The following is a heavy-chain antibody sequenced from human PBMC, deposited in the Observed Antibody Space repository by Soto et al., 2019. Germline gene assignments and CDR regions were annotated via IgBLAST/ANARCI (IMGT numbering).Heavy chain of an antibody. D-gene: IGHD4-4*01. CDR3: DREEMPTVNNYYYCMDV. CDR2: INPGDGST. Sequence: ASVKVSCKASGYIFTSYYIHWVRQAPGQGLEWMGVINPGDGSTIYAEKFQGRVTMTRDTSTSTVYMEVSSLRSEDTAVYYCDREEMPTVNNYYYCMDVWGKGTTVTVSS. V-gene: IGHV1-46*03. J-gene: IGHJ6*03. CDR1: GYIFTSYY.